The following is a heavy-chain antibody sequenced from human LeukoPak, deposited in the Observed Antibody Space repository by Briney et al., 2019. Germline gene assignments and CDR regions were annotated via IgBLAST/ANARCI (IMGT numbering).Heavy chain of an antibody. CDR3: AKDRSTSSYYCYMDV. Sequence: GSLRLSCAVSGFAFGSEAMSWVRQSPARGLEWVASISPGGGTTYYADYVKGRFTISRDNSENTLYLQMNSLRAEDTAVYYCAKDRSTSSYYCYMDVWGKGTTVTVSS. V-gene: IGHV3-23*01. J-gene: IGHJ6*03. D-gene: IGHD2-2*01. CDR1: GFAFGSEA. CDR2: ISPGGGTT.